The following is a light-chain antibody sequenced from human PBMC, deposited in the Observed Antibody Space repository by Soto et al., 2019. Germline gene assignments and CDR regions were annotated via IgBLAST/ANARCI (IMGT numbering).Light chain of an antibody. CDR2: LSSDGSH. CDR3: QTWGTDTYVI. J-gene: IGLJ2*01. Sequence: QSVLTQSPSASASLGASVKLTCTLSSGHSSYDIALYQQLQEQGPRFLMKLSSDGSHNKGAGIPDRFSGYRSGAESYLTSSSPQSEDEADYYCQTWGTDTYVIFGGGTKVTVL. CDR1: SGHSSYD. V-gene: IGLV4-69*01.